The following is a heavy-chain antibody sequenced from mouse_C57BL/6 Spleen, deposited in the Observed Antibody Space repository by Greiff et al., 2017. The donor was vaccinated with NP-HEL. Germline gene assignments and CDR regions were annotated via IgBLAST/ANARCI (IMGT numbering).Heavy chain of an antibody. J-gene: IGHJ2*01. Sequence: EVQLQQSGPELVKPGASVKISCKASGYTFTDYYMNWVKQSHGKSLEWIGDINPNNGGTSYNQKFKGKATLTVDKSSSTAYMELRSLTSEDSAVYYCASPNWDKDDYFDYWGQGTTLTVSS. D-gene: IGHD4-1*01. CDR2: INPNNGGT. V-gene: IGHV1-26*01. CDR3: ASPNWDKDDYFDY. CDR1: GYTFTDYY.